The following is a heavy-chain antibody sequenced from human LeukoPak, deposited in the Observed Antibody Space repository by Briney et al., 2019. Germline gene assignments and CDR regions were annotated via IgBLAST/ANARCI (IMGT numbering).Heavy chain of an antibody. J-gene: IGHJ4*02. CDR3: ARDPVGSTLSYVG. D-gene: IGHD1-26*01. V-gene: IGHV1-2*06. CDR2: INSNSAGT. CDR1: GYTLTGYY. Sequence: SSVKVSFKASGYTLTGYYMHWVRQPPAQGLEWMGRINSNSAGTNYAHKFQGRVTITSDTSNSTAYMELSRLRSEDTAVYYCARDPVGSTLSYVGWGQGTLVTVSS.